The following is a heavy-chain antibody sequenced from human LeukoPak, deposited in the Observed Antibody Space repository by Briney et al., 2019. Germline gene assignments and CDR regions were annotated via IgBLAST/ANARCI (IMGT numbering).Heavy chain of an antibody. CDR2: INHSGST. D-gene: IGHD2-8*01. V-gene: IGHV4-34*01. Sequence: SETLSLTCAVYGGSFSGYYWSWTRQPPGKGLEWIGEINHSGSTNYNPSLKSRVPIPVDTSKNQFSLKLSSVTAADTAVYYCARGPYCTNGVCYTRPGDYWGQGTLVTVSS. CDR3: ARGPYCTNGVCYTRPGDY. J-gene: IGHJ4*02. CDR1: GGSFSGYY.